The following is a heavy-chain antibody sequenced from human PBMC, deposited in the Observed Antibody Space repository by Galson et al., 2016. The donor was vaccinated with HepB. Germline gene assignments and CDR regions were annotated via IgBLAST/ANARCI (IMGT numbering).Heavy chain of an antibody. CDR3: ATDGYNFQFHLDY. Sequence: SLRLSCAASGFTFGTYMMSWVRQAPGKGLEWVANIRADGNDKYYVDSVKGRFTISRDNAKNSLYLQMSSLRAEDTAIYYCATDGYNFQFHLDYWGQGTLVTVSS. J-gene: IGHJ4*02. V-gene: IGHV3-7*03. D-gene: IGHD5-24*01. CDR2: IRADGNDK. CDR1: GFTFGTYM.